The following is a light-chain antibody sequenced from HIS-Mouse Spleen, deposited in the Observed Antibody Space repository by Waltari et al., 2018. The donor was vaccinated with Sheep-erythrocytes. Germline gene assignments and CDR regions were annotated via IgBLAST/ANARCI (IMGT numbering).Light chain of an antibody. J-gene: IGKJ1*01. CDR2: DAS. CDR1: QGISSA. CDR3: QQVNNYPLT. Sequence: AIQLTQPPSSLSASVGERVPIPCRASQGISSALAWYQQKPGKAPKLLIYDASSLESGVPSRFSGSGSGTDFTLTISSLQPEDFATYYCQQVNNYPLTFGQGTKVEIK. V-gene: IGKV1D-13*01.